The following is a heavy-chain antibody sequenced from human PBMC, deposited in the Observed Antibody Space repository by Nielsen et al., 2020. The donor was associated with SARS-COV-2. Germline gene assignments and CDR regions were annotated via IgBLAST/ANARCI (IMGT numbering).Heavy chain of an antibody. V-gene: IGHV4-59*12. Sequence: SETLSLTCTVSGGSISSYYWSWIRQPPGKGLEWIGYIYYSGSTNYNPSLKSRVTISVDKSKNQFSLKLSSVTAADTAVYYCAITLGYCSGGSCYYYWGQGTLVTVSS. D-gene: IGHD2-15*01. CDR2: IYYSGST. J-gene: IGHJ4*02. CDR3: AITLGYCSGGSCYYY. CDR1: GGSISSYY.